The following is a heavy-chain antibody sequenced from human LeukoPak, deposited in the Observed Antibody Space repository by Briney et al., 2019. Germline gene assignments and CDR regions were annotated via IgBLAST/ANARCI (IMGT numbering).Heavy chain of an antibody. J-gene: IGHJ4*02. D-gene: IGHD3-22*01. V-gene: IGHV3-53*01. Sequence: SGGSLRLSCAASGLTVSTNYMTWVRQAPGKGLEWVPIIHSDGSTYHADSVKGRFTISRDNYKNTLYLQMNSLRGEDTAMYYCARDLDYFDSSGSHRRRNYFDYWGQGTLVTVS. CDR1: GLTVSTNY. CDR3: ARDLDYFDSSGSHRRRNYFDY. CDR2: IHSDGST.